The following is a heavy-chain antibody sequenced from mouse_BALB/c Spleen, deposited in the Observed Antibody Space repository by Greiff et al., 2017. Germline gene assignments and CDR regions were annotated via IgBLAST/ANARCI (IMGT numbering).Heavy chain of an antibody. J-gene: IGHJ1*01. CDR3: VTTVVPYWYFDV. Sequence: VQLQQSGPSLVKPSQTLSLTCSVTGDSITSGYWNWIRKFPGNKLEYMGYISYSGSTYYNPSLKSRISITRDTSKNQYYLQLNSVTTEDTATYYCVTTVVPYWYFDVWGAGTTVTVSS. V-gene: IGHV3-8*02. CDR2: ISYSGST. CDR1: GDSITSGY. D-gene: IGHD1-1*01.